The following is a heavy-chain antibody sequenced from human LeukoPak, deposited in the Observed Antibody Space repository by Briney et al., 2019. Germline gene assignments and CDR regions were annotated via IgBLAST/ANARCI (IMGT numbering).Heavy chain of an antibody. CDR2: IWYDGGNK. V-gene: IGHV3-33*06. CDR1: GFTFSSYG. J-gene: IGHJ4*02. D-gene: IGHD6-13*01. Sequence: GRSLRLSCAASGFTFSSYGMHWVRQAPGKGLEWVAVIWYDGGNKYYADSVKGRFTISRDNSKNTLYLQMNSLRAEDTAVCYCAKDRNSRGPDYWGQGTLVTVSS. CDR3: AKDRNSRGPDY.